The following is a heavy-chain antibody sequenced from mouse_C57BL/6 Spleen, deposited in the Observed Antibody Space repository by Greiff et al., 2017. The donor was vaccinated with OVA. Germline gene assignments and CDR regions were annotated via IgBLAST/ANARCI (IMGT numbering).Heavy chain of an antibody. Sequence: VQLKESGPELVKPGASVKISCKASGYTFTDYNMDWVKQSPGQGLEWIGDINPNNGGTTYNQKFKGKATLTVDKSSSTAYMELRSLTSEDTAVYYCARLLYQEGYYAMDYWGQGTSVTVSS. V-gene: IGHV1-18*01. CDR3: ARLLYQEGYYAMDY. CDR1: GYTFTDYN. D-gene: IGHD2-12*01. J-gene: IGHJ4*01. CDR2: INPNNGGT.